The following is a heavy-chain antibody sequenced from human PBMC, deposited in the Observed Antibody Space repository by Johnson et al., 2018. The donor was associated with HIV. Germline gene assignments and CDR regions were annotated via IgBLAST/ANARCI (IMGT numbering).Heavy chain of an antibody. D-gene: IGHD6-19*01. Sequence: VQLVESGGGLVQPGGSLRLSCAASGFTFSTSWMSWVRQAPGKGLGWVANITQDGVEKYYVDSVKGRFTISRDNATNSLFLQMNIVRDEDTAVYYCVRGGAVAPSSGFDIWGQGTKVTVSS. CDR3: VRGGAVAPSSGFDI. J-gene: IGHJ3*02. CDR2: ITQDGVEK. CDR1: GFTFSTSW. V-gene: IGHV3-7*05.